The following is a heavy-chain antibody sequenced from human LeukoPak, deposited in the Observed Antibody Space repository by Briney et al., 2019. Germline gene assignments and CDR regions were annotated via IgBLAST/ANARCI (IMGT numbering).Heavy chain of an antibody. CDR3: ARRGGESIFGGVVFDGMDV. Sequence: GESLNISCQGSGYSFTSYWIGWVRQMPGKGLEWMRIIYPGDSDTRYSPSFQGQVTTSADKSISTAYLQWRSLKASDTAMYYCARRGGESIFGGVVFDGMDVWGQGTTVTVSS. J-gene: IGHJ6*02. D-gene: IGHD3-3*01. CDR1: GYSFTSYW. V-gene: IGHV5-51*01. CDR2: IYPGDSDT.